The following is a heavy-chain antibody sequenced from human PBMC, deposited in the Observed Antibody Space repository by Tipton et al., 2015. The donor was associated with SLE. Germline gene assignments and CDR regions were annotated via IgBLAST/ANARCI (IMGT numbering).Heavy chain of an antibody. CDR3: AKDGVWGLWSPMDV. CDR2: ISGSGGST. D-gene: IGHD5-18*01. V-gene: IGHV3-23*01. J-gene: IGHJ6*02. Sequence: SLRLSCAASGFTFSSYAMSWVRQAPGKGLEWVSAISGSGGSTYYADTVKGRFTISRDNSKNTLYLQMNSLRAENTAVYYFAKDGVWGLWSPMDVWSQGTSFTVSS. CDR1: GFTFSSYA.